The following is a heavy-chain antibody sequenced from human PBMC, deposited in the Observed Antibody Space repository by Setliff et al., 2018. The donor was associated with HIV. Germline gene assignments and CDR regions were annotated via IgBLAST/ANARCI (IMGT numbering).Heavy chain of an antibody. D-gene: IGHD3-22*01. CDR3: AKYWSSGYYAFFDY. V-gene: IGHV3-13*01. J-gene: IGHJ4*02. Sequence: PGGSLRLSCAASGFTFRSFDMHWVRQAPGKGLEWVSCIGTLSDTYYPNSVKGRFTISRDNGKNSLYLQMNSLRAEDTAVYYCAKYWSSGYYAFFDYWGQGTLVTVSS. CDR1: GFTFRSFD. CDR2: IGTLSDT.